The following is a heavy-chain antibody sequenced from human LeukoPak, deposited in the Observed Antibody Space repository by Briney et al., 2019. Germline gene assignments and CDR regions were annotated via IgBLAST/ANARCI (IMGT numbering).Heavy chain of an antibody. V-gene: IGHV3-30*04. CDR1: GFTFSSYA. CDR2: ISYDGSYT. D-gene: IGHD2-2*01. Sequence: GGSLRLSCAASGFTFSSYAMHWVRQAPGKGLEWVAVISYDGSYTYYTDSVKGRFTISRDNSKNTLYLQMNSLRAEDTAVYYCARDDSRYCSSTSCFPNWFDPWGQGTLVTVSS. CDR3: ARDDSRYCSSTSCFPNWFDP. J-gene: IGHJ5*02.